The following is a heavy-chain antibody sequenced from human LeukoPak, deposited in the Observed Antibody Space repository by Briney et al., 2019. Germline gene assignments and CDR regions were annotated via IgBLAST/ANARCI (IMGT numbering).Heavy chain of an antibody. D-gene: IGHD2-21*02. CDR3: VKDQTVVVTALLSY. J-gene: IGHJ4*02. CDR1: GFGITGSY. CDR2: IYSGGST. Sequence: GGSLRLSCTASGFGITGSYMSWVRQAPGKGLEWVSAIYSGGSTYYADSVKGRFTIFRDNSKNTLYLQMSSLRAEDTAVYYCVKDQTVVVTALLSYWGQGTLVAVSS. V-gene: IGHV3-53*05.